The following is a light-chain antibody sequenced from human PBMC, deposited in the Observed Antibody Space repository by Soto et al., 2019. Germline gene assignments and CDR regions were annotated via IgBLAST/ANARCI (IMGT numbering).Light chain of an antibody. Sequence: QSALTQPPSASGSPGQSVTISCTGTSSDIGGYNSVSWYQQHPGKAPKLMIYEVNKRPLGVPDRFSGSKSGNTASLTVSGLQAEDEADYYCSSSAGTSNFVLFGGGTKLTVL. V-gene: IGLV2-8*01. J-gene: IGLJ3*02. CDR3: SSSAGTSNFVL. CDR1: SSDIGGYNS. CDR2: EVN.